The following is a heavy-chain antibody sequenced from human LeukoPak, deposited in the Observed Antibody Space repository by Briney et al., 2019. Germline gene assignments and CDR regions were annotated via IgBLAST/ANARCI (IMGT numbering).Heavy chain of an antibody. CDR2: ISYDGSNK. V-gene: IGHV3-30*18. CDR3: ANGDYSYFDY. D-gene: IGHD4-17*01. CDR1: GFTFSSYG. Sequence: GGSPRLSCAASGFTFSSYGMPWVRQAPGKGLEWVAVISYDGSNKYYADSVKGRFTISRDNSKNTLYLQMNSLRAEDTAVYYCANGDYSYFDYWGQGTLVTVSS. J-gene: IGHJ4*02.